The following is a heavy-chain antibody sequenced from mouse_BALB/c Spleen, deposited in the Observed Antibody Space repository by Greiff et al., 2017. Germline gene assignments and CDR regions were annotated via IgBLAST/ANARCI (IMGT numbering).Heavy chain of an antibody. CDR1: GFTFSDYY. D-gene: IGHD1-1*01. CDR2: ISDGGSYT. Sequence: HLVESGGGLVKPGGSLKLSCAASGFTFSDYYMYWVRQTPEKRLEWVATISDGGSYTYYPDSVKGRFTISRDNAKNNLYLQMSSLKSEDTAMYYCARGDYYGSSVDYWGQGTTLTVSS. J-gene: IGHJ2*01. CDR3: ARGDYYGSSVDY. V-gene: IGHV5-4*02.